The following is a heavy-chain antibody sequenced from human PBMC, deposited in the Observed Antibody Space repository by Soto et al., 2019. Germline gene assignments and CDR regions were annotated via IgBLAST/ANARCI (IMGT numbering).Heavy chain of an antibody. V-gene: IGHV3-23*01. CDR3: ARDAYNGIVRPLYFDF. CDR2: ISGNGGRT. J-gene: IGHJ4*02. Sequence: LRLSCAASGFTYSKHAMTWVRQAPGKGLEWVATISGNGGRTYYADSVKGRFIISRDNSRNLVHLQMNSLRVGDTALYLCARDAYNGIVRPLYFDFWGQGPQVTVSS. D-gene: IGHD2-21*01. CDR1: GFTYSKHA.